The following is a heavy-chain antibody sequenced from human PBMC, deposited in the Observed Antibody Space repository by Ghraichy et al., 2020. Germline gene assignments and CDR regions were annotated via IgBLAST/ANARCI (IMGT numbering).Heavy chain of an antibody. D-gene: IGHD5-18*01. CDR2: IIPIFGTA. J-gene: IGHJ6*03. Sequence: SVKVSCKASGGTFSSYAISWVRQAPGQGLEWMGGIIPIFGTANYAQKFQGRVTITADESTSTAYMELSSLRSEDTAVYYCARDAGIQLWPSPQYYYYYMDVWGKGTTVTVSS. CDR1: GGTFSSYA. V-gene: IGHV1-69*13. CDR3: ARDAGIQLWPSPQYYYYYMDV.